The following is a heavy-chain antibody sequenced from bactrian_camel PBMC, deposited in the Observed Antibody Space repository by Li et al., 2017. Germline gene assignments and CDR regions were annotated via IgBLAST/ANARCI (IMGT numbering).Heavy chain of an antibody. V-gene: IGHV3S55*01. J-gene: IGHJ4*01. CDR2: ISSAGSA. Sequence: HVQLVESGGGSVQAGGSLRLSCGYTYDGGDMAWFRQAPGMEREGVAAISSAGSADYADSVKGRFTISKDNAKNTLYLQLNSLKTEDTAMYYCRPTHRGLGLEQHYLGQGTQVTVS. D-gene: IGHD5*01. CDR1: YTYDGGD. CDR3: RPTHRGLGLEQHY.